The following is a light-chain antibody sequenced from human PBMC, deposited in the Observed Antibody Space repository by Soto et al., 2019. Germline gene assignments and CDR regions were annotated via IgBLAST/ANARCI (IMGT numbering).Light chain of an antibody. CDR1: SSDVGAYNY. Sequence: QPVLTQPASVSGSPGESITISCTGTSSDVGAYNYVSWYQQHPGKAPKLMIYDVSNRPSGVSNRFSGSKSDNTASLTISGLQAEDEADYYCSSYTSTNSLFGGGTQLTVL. CDR3: SSYTSTNSL. CDR2: DVS. J-gene: IGLJ2*01. V-gene: IGLV2-14*03.